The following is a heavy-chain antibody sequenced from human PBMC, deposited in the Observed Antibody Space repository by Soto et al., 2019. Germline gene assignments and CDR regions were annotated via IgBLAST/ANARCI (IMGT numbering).Heavy chain of an antibody. J-gene: IGHJ6*03. V-gene: IGHV3-13*01. CDR1: GFTFSSYD. Sequence: PGGSLRLSCAASGFTFSSYDMHWVRQATGKGLEWVSAIGTAGDTYYPGSVKGRFTISRENAKNSWYLQMNSLGAGDTAVYYCARGRYCSITSRYETPLSFMDVWGKGTTVAVSS. CDR2: IGTAGDT. D-gene: IGHD2-2*01. CDR3: ARGRYCSITSRYETPLSFMDV.